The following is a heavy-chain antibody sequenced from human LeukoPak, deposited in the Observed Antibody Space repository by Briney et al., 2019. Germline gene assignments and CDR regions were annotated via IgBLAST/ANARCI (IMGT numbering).Heavy chain of an antibody. J-gene: IGHJ4*02. V-gene: IGHV1-18*01. CDR2: ISAYNGNT. Sequence: VASVKVSCKASGYTFTSYGISWVRQAPGQGLEWMGWISAYNGNTNYAQKLQGRVTMTTDASTSTAYMELRSLRSDDTAVYYCARVGSLWELLGSPPDYWGQGTLVTVSS. D-gene: IGHD1-26*01. CDR1: GYTFTSYG. CDR3: ARVGSLWELLGSPPDY.